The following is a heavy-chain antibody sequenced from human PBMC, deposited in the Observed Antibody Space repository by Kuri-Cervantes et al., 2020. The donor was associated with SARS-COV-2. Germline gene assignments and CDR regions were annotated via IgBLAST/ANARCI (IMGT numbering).Heavy chain of an antibody. CDR3: ARSSSRSYDFASGLRVTPTDF. CDR1: GFTFSSYA. V-gene: IGHV3-23*01. CDR2: ISGSGGST. D-gene: IGHD3-3*01. J-gene: IGHJ4*02. Sequence: GESLKISCAASGFTFSSYAMSWVRQAPGKGLEWVSAISGSGGSTYYADSVKGRFTISRDNAKNLLFLQMNSLRVEDTAIYYCARSSSRSYDFASGLRVTPTDFWGQGTLVTVSS.